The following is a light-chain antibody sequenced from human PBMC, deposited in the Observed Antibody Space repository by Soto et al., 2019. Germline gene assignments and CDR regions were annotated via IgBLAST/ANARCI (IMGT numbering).Light chain of an antibody. J-gene: IGKJ4*01. CDR1: QSVSSSY. Sequence: EIVLTQSPGTLSLSPGERATLSCRASQSVSSSYLAWYQQKPGQAPRLLIYGASSRATGIPDRFSGSGSGXXXXXXXXXLXPEXXXXYYCXXYGSSLLTFGGGTKVEIK. CDR3: XXYGSSLLT. V-gene: IGKV3-20*01. CDR2: GAS.